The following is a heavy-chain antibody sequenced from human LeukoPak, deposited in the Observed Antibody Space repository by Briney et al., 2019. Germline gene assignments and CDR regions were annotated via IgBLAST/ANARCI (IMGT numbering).Heavy chain of an antibody. Sequence: ASVKVSCKASGYTFTSYDINWVRQATGQGLEWMGWVNPNSGNTGYAQKFQGRVTMTRNTSISTAYMELSSLRSEDSAVYYCSRGRSYYMDVWGKGTTVTVSS. V-gene: IGHV1-8*01. J-gene: IGHJ6*03. CDR2: VNPNSGNT. CDR3: SRGRSYYMDV. CDR1: GYTFTSYD.